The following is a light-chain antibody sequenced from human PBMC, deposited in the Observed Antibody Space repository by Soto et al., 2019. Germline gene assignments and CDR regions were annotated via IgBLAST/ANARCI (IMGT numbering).Light chain of an antibody. J-gene: IGKJ2*01. V-gene: IGKV1-5*01. CDR1: ESISYW. CDR2: DAS. CDR3: QQYNGLSYT. Sequence: DIQMTQSPSTLSASVGDRVTITCRASESISYWLAWYQQKPGKAPKFLIYDASSLKSGVPSSFSGSGSGTEFTLTISSLQPDDFATYYCQQYNGLSYTFGQGTKLEI.